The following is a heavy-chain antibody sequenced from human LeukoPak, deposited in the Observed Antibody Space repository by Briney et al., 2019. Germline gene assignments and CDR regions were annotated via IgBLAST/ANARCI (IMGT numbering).Heavy chain of an antibody. J-gene: IGHJ3*02. CDR3: AREGQTKRYCSSTSCRGNAFDI. CDR1: GFTFSSYS. Sequence: PGGSLRLSCAASGFTFSSYSMNWVRQAPGKGLEWVSSISSSSSYIYYADSVKGRFTISRDNAKNSLYLQVNSLRAEDTAVYYCAREGQTKRYCSSTSCRGNAFDIWGQGTMVTVSS. V-gene: IGHV3-21*01. D-gene: IGHD2-2*01. CDR2: ISSSSSYI.